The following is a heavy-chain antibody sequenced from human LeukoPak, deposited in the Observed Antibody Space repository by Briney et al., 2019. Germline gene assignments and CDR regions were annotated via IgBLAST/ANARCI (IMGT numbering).Heavy chain of an antibody. CDR2: ISGSGGST. J-gene: IGHJ3*02. D-gene: IGHD6-19*01. CDR3: AKDISGWYGSFAFDI. CDR1: GFTLSSYA. V-gene: IGHV3-23*01. Sequence: GGSLRLSCAASGFTLSSYAMSWVRQAPGKGLEWVSAISGSGGSTYYADSVKGRFTISRDNSKNTLYLQMNSLRAEDTAVYYCAKDISGWYGSFAFDIWGQGTMVTVSS.